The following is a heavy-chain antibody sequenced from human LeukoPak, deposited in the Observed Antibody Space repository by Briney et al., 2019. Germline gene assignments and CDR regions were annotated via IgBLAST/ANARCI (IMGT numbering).Heavy chain of an antibody. D-gene: IGHD5-24*01. Sequence: PGGSLRLSCAASGFTFSSYGMHWVRQAPGKGLEWVAVISYDGSNKYYADSVKGRFTISRDNSKNTLYLQMDSLRAEDTAVYYCAKVERWLQNSEYYFDYWGQGTLVTVSS. CDR1: GFTFSSYG. CDR3: AKVERWLQNSEYYFDY. CDR2: ISYDGSNK. J-gene: IGHJ4*02. V-gene: IGHV3-30*18.